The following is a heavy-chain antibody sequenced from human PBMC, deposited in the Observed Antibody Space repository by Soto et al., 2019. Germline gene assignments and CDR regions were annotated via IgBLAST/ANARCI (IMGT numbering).Heavy chain of an antibody. Sequence: QVQLVESGGGVVQPGRSLRLSCAASGFTFSSYGMHWVRQAPGKGLEWVAVISYDGSNKYYADSVKGRFTISRDNSKNTLYLQMNSLRAEDTAVYYCARGTVVVPAAMGRGDYYYGMDVWGQGTTVTVSS. V-gene: IGHV3-30*03. CDR3: ARGTVVVPAAMGRGDYYYGMDV. CDR1: GFTFSSYG. CDR2: ISYDGSNK. J-gene: IGHJ6*02. D-gene: IGHD2-2*01.